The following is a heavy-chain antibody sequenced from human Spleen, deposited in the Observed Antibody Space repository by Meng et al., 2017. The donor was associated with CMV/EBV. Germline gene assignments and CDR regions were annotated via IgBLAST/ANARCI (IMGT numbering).Heavy chain of an antibody. CDR3: AKDGYCSSTSCIFYFDY. Sequence: GGSLRLSCAASGFTFSSYGMHWVRQAPGKGLEWVAFIRYDGSNKYYADSVKGRFTISRDNSKDTLYLQMNSLRAEDTAVYYCAKDGYCSSTSCIFYFDYWGQGTLVTVSS. CDR1: GFTFSSYG. V-gene: IGHV3-30*02. D-gene: IGHD2-2*03. CDR2: IRYDGSNK. J-gene: IGHJ4*02.